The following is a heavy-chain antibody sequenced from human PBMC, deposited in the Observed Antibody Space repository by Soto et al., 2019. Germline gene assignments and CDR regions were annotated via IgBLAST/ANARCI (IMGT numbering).Heavy chain of an antibody. CDR3: ARAPPIQLVYYYGMDV. Sequence: LRLSCAASGFTFSSYGMHWVRQAPGKGLEWVAVIWYDGSNKYYADSVKGRFTISRDNSKNTLYLQMNSLRAEDTAVYYCARAPPIQLVYYYGMDVWGQGTTVTVSS. J-gene: IGHJ6*02. D-gene: IGHD5-18*01. V-gene: IGHV3-33*01. CDR2: IWYDGSNK. CDR1: GFTFSSYG.